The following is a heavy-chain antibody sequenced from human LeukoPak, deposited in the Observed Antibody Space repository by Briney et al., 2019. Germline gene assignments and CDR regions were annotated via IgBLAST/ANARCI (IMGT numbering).Heavy chain of an antibody. CDR2: INSDGSST. D-gene: IGHD2-21*02. CDR1: GFIFSRYW. CDR3: ARDPRYCGGDCYTFDY. Sequence: GGSLRLSXAASGFIFSRYWMNWVRQAPGKGPVWLSRINSDGSSTSYADSVKGRFTISRDNAKNTLYLQMNSLRAEDTAVYYSARDPRYCGGDCYTFDYWGQGTLVTVSS. V-gene: IGHV3-74*01. J-gene: IGHJ4*02.